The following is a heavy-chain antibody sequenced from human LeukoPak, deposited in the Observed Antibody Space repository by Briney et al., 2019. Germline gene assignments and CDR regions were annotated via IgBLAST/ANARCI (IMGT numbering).Heavy chain of an antibody. CDR3: AGADDYDYVWGSYRNYYFDY. J-gene: IGHJ4*02. D-gene: IGHD3-16*02. CDR1: GCSISSSSYY. CDR2: IYYSGSS. V-gene: IGHV4-39*01. Sequence: PSETLSLTCTVSGCSISSSSYYWGWIRQPPGKGLEWIGSIYYSGSSYYNPSLKSRVTISVDTSKNQFSLKLSSVTAADTAVYYCAGADDYDYVWGSYRNYYFDYWGQGTLVTVSS.